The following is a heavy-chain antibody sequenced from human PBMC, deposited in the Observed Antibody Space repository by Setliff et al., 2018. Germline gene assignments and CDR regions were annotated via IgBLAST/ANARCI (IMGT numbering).Heavy chain of an antibody. Sequence: SVKVSCKASGGTFGSYAISWVRQAPGQGLEWMGGIIPIFGTANYAQKFQGRVTITTDESTSTAYMELSSLRSEDAAVYHCARARWTGGYYSGDNYYMDVWGKGTTVTVSS. J-gene: IGHJ6*03. V-gene: IGHV1-69*05. CDR3: ARARWTGGYYSGDNYYMDV. CDR1: GGTFGSYA. CDR2: IIPIFGTA. D-gene: IGHD3-22*01.